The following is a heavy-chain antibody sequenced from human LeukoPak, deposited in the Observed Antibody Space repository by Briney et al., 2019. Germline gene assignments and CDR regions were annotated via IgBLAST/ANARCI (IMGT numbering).Heavy chain of an antibody. J-gene: IGHJ4*02. Sequence: GGSLRLSCAASGFTFSSYAMHWVRQAPGKGLEWVAVISYDGSNKYYADSVKGRFTISRDNSKNTLFLQMNSLRAEDTAAYYCATSRGYNPGYRALELPPSPIDWGQGTLVTVSS. V-gene: IGHV3-30*04. D-gene: IGHD5-18*01. CDR3: ATSRGYNPGYRALELPPSPID. CDR1: GFTFSSYA. CDR2: ISYDGSNK.